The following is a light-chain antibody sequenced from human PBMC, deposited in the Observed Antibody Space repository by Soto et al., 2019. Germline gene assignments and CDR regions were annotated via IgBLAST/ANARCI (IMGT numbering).Light chain of an antibody. J-gene: IGKJ1*01. V-gene: IGKV3-15*01. CDR1: QSVSSN. CDR2: GAS. CDR3: QQYNNWPPWT. Sequence: EIGITQSPATLSVSPGERAALSCRASQSVSSNLALYQQKPGQAPRLLIYGASTRATGIPARFSGSGSGTEFTLTISSLQSEDFAVYYCQQYNNWPPWTFGQGTKVDIK.